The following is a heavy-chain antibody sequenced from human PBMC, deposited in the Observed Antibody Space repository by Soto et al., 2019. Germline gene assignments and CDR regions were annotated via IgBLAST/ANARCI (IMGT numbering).Heavy chain of an antibody. CDR2: IYWDDDK. Sequence: QITLKESGPTLVKPTQTLTLTCTFAGFSLSTSGVGVGWIRQPPGNALEWLALIYWDDDKRYSPSLKSRLIITKDTSKHQVVLTMTNMDPVDTATYYCAHSLIPNWGARGAFDYWGQGTLVTVSS. CDR1: GFSLSTSGVG. J-gene: IGHJ4*02. CDR3: AHSLIPNWGARGAFDY. D-gene: IGHD1-26*01. V-gene: IGHV2-5*02.